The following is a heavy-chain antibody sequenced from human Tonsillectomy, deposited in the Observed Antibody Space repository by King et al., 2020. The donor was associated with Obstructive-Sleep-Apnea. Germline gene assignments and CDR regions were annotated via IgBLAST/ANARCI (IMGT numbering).Heavy chain of an antibody. V-gene: IGHV3-30-3*01. CDR1: RFTFSTYA. D-gene: IGHD3-16*01. J-gene: IGHJ2*01. CDR2: ISDDGYNK. CDR3: ARGGDLRWYFDL. Sequence: VQLVESGGGVVQPGRSLRISCAASRFTFSTYAMHWVRQAPGKGLEWVAVISDDGYNKYYADSVKGRFTIARDDSRNTLFLQLNSLTSEDTAVYYCARGGDLRWYFDLWGRGTLVTVSS.